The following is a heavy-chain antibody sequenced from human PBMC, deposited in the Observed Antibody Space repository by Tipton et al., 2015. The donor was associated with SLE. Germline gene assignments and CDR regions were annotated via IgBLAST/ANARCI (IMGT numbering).Heavy chain of an antibody. Sequence: TLSLTCTVSGASVSSSVYSWGWIRQPPGKGLQWIGAMFYTGSAHYNPSLKGRVAISVDTSKNVFSLNISSVTAADTAIYYCARSLRFLEWEFDPWGQGTLVTVSS. CDR3: ARSLRFLEWEFDP. CDR1: GASVSSSVYS. J-gene: IGHJ5*02. V-gene: IGHV4-39*07. D-gene: IGHD3-3*01. CDR2: MFYTGSA.